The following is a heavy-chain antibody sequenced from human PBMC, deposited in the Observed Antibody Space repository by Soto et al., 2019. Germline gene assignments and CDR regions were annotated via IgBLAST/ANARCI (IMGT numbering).Heavy chain of an antibody. CDR3: AKGIAADGRYYFDY. J-gene: IGHJ4*02. Sequence: GGSLRLSCAASGFTFSSYAMSWVRQAPGKGLEWVSAISGSGGSTYYADSVKGRFTISRDNSKNTLYLQMKSLRAEDTAVYYCAKGIAADGRYYFDYWGQGTLVTVSS. V-gene: IGHV3-23*01. CDR2: ISGSGGST. CDR1: GFTFSSYA. D-gene: IGHD6-13*01.